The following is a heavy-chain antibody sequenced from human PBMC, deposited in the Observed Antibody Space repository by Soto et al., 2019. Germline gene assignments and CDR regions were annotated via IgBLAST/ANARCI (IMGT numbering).Heavy chain of an antibody. V-gene: IGHV1-24*01. J-gene: IGHJ4*02. CDR2: FDPEDGET. CDR3: ATGLGHLGLFDY. Sequence: ASVKVSCKVSGYTLTELSMHWVRQAPGKGLEWMGGFDPEDGETIYARKFQGRVTMTEDTSTDTAYMELSSLRSEDTAVYYCATGLGHLGLFDYWGQGTLVTVSS. CDR1: GYTLTELS.